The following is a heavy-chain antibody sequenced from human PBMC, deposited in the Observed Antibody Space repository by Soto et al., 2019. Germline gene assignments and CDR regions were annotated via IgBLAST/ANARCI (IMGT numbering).Heavy chain of an antibody. V-gene: IGHV1-69*13. D-gene: IGHD6-6*01. CDR3: ARDRDSSSSGGFDY. CDR2: IIPIFGTA. Sequence: ASVKVSCSASGGTFSSYAVSCVRQAPGQGLEWMGRIIPIFGTANYAQKFQGRVTITADESTSTAYMELSSLRSEDTAVYYCARDRDSSSSGGFDYWGQGTLVTVSS. CDR1: GGTFSSYA. J-gene: IGHJ4*02.